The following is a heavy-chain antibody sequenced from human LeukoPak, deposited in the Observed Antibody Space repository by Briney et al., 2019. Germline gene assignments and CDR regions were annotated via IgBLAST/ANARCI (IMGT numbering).Heavy chain of an antibody. CDR1: GYTLIGYQ. J-gene: IGHJ3*02. Sequence: GASVKVSCKASGYTLIGYQMHWVRQAPGQGLEWMGWINPKNGVTSYAQKFRGRVTVTRDTSIGTAYMELTRLRSDDTAVYYCAREKSSWETFDMWGQGTMVTVSS. D-gene: IGHD6-13*01. V-gene: IGHV1-2*02. CDR3: AREKSSWETFDM. CDR2: INPKNGVT.